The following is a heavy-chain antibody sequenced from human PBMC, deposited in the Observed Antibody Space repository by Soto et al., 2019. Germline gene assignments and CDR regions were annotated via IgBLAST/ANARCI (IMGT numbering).Heavy chain of an antibody. CDR1: GFTFSTYA. D-gene: IGHD3-9*01. J-gene: IGHJ4*02. CDR3: AKQGRYFDWLLFDY. Sequence: GGSLRLSCAASGFTFSTYAISWVRQAPGKGLEWVSGISGSGGSTYYADSVKGRFTISRDNSKNTLYLQMNSLRAEDTAVYYCAKQGRYFDWLLFDYWGQGTLVTVSS. CDR2: ISGSGGST. V-gene: IGHV3-23*01.